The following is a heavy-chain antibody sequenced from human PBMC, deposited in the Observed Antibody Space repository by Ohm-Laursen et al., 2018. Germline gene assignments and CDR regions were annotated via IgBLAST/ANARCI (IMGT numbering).Heavy chain of an antibody. Sequence: SLRLSCAASGFTFSSYSMNWVRQAPGKGLEWVSSISSSSSYIYYADSVKGRFTISRDNAKNSLYLQMNSLRAEDTAVYYCAGAELYYYDSSGYYGAFDIWGQGTMVTVSS. CDR3: AGAELYYYDSSGYYGAFDI. CDR2: ISSSSSYI. J-gene: IGHJ3*02. CDR1: GFTFSSYS. V-gene: IGHV3-21*01. D-gene: IGHD3-22*01.